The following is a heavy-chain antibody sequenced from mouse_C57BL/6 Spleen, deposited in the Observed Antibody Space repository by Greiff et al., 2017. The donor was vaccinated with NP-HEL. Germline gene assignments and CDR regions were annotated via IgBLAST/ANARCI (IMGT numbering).Heavy chain of an antibody. J-gene: IGHJ4*01. CDR1: GYTFTSYW. CDR2: IHPNSGST. V-gene: IGHV1-64*01. Sequence: VQLKQPGAELVKPGASVKLSCKASGYTFTSYWMHWVKQRPGQGLEWIGMIHPNSGSTNYNEKFKSKATLTVDKSSSTAYMQLSSLTSEDSAVYYCAKERIYSNYGDYYAMDYWGQGTSVTVSS. D-gene: IGHD2-5*01. CDR3: AKERIYSNYGDYYAMDY.